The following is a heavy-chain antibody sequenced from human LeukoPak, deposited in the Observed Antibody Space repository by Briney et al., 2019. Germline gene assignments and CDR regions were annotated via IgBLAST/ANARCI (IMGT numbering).Heavy chain of an antibody. CDR1: GFTFSSYG. Sequence: GGSLRLSCAASGFTFSSYGMHWVRQAPGKGLEWVAVIWYDGSNKYYADSVKGRFTISRDNSKSTLYLQMNSLRVDDTAVYYCVKRGGGNNLFFDYWGQGIVITVSS. D-gene: IGHD1-20*01. CDR3: VKRGGGNNLFFDY. V-gene: IGHV3-33*06. CDR2: IWYDGSNK. J-gene: IGHJ4*02.